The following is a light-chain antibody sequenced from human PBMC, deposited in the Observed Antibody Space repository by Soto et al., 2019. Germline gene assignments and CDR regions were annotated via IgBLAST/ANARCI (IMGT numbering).Light chain of an antibody. V-gene: IGKV3-20*01. Sequence: EIVLTQSPGTLSLSPGERATLSCRASQSVSSSHLAWYQQKPGQTPRLLIHGTSSRGTVIPDRFSGSGSGTDFTLSMSSLEPDDLAVYFCQQYGSVPRTFGQGTRLEIK. CDR3: QQYGSVPRT. J-gene: IGKJ5*01. CDR1: QSVSSSH. CDR2: GTS.